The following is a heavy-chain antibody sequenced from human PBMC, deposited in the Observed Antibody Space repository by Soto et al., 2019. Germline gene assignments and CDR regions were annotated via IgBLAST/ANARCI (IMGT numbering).Heavy chain of an antibody. V-gene: IGHV4-4*02. D-gene: IGHD3-3*01. J-gene: IGHJ6*02. CDR2: IYHSGCT. Sequence: PSETLSLTCAVSGGSISSSNWWSWVHQPPGKGLEWIGEIYHSGCTNDNPSLKSRVTISVDKSKNQFSLKLSSVTAADTAVYYCARGPGTAVSITIFGVGPGGYYGMDVWGQGTTVT. CDR3: ARGPGTAVSITIFGVGPGGYYGMDV. CDR1: GGSISSSNW.